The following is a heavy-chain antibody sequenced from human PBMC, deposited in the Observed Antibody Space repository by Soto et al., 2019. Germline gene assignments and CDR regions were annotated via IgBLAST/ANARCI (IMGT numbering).Heavy chain of an antibody. CDR2: IFNTGST. D-gene: IGHD3-22*01. CDR3: ARVPNYYDSSGHYYVRWFDP. J-gene: IGHJ5*02. V-gene: IGHV4-61*03. CDR1: GGSVSSASYY. Sequence: SETLSLTCIVSGGSVSSASYYWSWIRQPPMKGLEWIGYIFNTGSTKYNPSLKSRVAISVDTSKNRFSLKLSSVTAADTAVYFCARVPNYYDSSGHYYVRWFDPWGQGTPVTVSS.